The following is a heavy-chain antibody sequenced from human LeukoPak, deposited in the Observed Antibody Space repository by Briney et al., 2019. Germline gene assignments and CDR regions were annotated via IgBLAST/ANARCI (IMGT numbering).Heavy chain of an antibody. Sequence: SETLSLTCTVSGGSISSSSYYWGWIRQPPGKGLEWIGSIYYSGSTYYNPSLKSRVTISVDTSKNQFSVKLSSVTAAGTAVYYWARTWDYYDGSGYFFWPFDYWGQGTLVTVSS. CDR3: ARTWDYYDGSGYFFWPFDY. V-gene: IGHV4-39*07. D-gene: IGHD3-22*01. J-gene: IGHJ4*02. CDR1: GGSISSSSYY. CDR2: IYYSGST.